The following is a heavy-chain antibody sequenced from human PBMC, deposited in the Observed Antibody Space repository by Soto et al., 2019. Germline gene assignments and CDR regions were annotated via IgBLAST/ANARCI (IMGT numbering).Heavy chain of an antibody. D-gene: IGHD3-10*01. CDR3: ARDYPLWFGEVSHPHLDV. Sequence: QVQLVQSRPEVKKPGASVRGSCESSCFTLSKYGISWVRQAPGQGLAWMGWISAYNVDTIPAQHFQATVTMTTDTSTSTAYLDLRRLTSDDTAVYYCARDYPLWFGEVSHPHLDVWGQGTTVTVSS. J-gene: IGHJ6*02. CDR1: CFTLSKYG. CDR2: ISAYNVDT. V-gene: IGHV1-18*01.